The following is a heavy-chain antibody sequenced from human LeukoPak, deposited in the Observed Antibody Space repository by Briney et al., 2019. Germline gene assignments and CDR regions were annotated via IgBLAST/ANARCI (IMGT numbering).Heavy chain of an antibody. CDR3: ARAIMGAASVDS. J-gene: IGHJ4*02. V-gene: IGHV4-59*01. Sequence: GYIYYSGSTNYNPSLKSRVTISVDTSKNQFSLKLSSVTAADTAVYYCARAIMGAASVDSWGQGSLVTVSS. CDR2: IYYSGST. D-gene: IGHD1-26*01.